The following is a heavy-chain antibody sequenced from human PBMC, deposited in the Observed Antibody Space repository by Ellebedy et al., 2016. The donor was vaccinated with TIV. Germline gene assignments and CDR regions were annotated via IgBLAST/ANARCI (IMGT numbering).Heavy chain of an antibody. V-gene: IGHV3-7*01. D-gene: IGHD4-17*01. CDR3: ARNNHGAYGGGDAFDI. J-gene: IGHJ3*02. Sequence: GESLKISXAASGFSFSSFWMSWVRQAPGKGLEWVANIKQDGSEKYYVDSVKGRFTVSRDNAKNSLFLQMSSLRVEDTAVYYCARNNHGAYGGGDAFDIWGQGTMVTVSS. CDR2: IKQDGSEK. CDR1: GFSFSSFW.